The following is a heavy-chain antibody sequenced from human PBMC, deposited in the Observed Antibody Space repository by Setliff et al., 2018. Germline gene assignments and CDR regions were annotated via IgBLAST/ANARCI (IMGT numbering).Heavy chain of an antibody. V-gene: IGHV5-51*01. J-gene: IGHJ3*02. CDR2: IYPGDSDT. D-gene: IGHD6-25*01. Sequence: GESLKISCQGLGYDFFGYWIAWVRQVPGKGPEWVGLIYPGDSDTRYSPSFRGQVTFSVDKSITTAYLQWSSLKASDTAMYYCARLGAPASHDAFDIWGQGTMVTVSS. CDR3: ARLGAPASHDAFDI. CDR1: GYDFFGYW.